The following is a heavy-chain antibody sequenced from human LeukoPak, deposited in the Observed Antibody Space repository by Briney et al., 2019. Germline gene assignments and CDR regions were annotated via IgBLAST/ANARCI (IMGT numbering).Heavy chain of an antibody. J-gene: IGHJ6*03. Sequence: GGSLRLSCAASGFTFSGYAMHWVRQAPGKGLEWVAVISYDGSNKYYADSVKGRFTISRDNSKNTLYLQMNSLRAEDTAVYYCARVGTQSIAAAGYYYYYYMDVWGKGTTVTVSS. CDR3: ARVGTQSIAAAGYYYYYYMDV. V-gene: IGHV3-30*04. CDR2: ISYDGSNK. D-gene: IGHD6-13*01. CDR1: GFTFSGYA.